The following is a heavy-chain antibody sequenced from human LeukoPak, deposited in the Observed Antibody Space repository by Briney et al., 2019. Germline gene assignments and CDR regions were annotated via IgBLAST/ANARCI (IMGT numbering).Heavy chain of an antibody. CDR3: ARARSRMIAALDY. V-gene: IGHV3-48*04. CDR2: ISSSGSTI. CDR1: GFTFSSYS. Sequence: GGSLRLSCAASGFTFSSYSMNWVRQAPGKGLEWVSYISSSGSTIYYADSVKGRFTISRDNAKNSLYLQMNSLRAEDTAVYYCARARSRMIAALDYWGQGTLVTVSS. J-gene: IGHJ4*02. D-gene: IGHD6-13*01.